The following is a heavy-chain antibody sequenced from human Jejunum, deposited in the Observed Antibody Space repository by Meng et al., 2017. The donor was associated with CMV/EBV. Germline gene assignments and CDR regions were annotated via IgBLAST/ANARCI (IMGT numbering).Heavy chain of an antibody. CDR1: GSISSHD. CDR2: IYYSGST. D-gene: IGHD2-15*01. CDR3: AKDKGCRDTTCQNWLDP. J-gene: IGHJ5*02. Sequence: GSISSHDWTWIRQPPGKGLEWIGYIYYSGSTTYNPSLKSRVTISIDRSKNQFSLKLTSVTAADTAVYYCAKDKGCRDTTCQNWLDPWGQGTLVTVSS. V-gene: IGHV4-59*11.